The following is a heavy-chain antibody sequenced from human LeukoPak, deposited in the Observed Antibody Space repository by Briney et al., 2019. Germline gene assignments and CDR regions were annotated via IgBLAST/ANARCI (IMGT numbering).Heavy chain of an antibody. V-gene: IGHV3-30*18. D-gene: IGHD3-22*01. J-gene: IGHJ1*01. Sequence: GGSLRLSCAASGFTFSSYGMHWVRQAPGKGPEWVAVISYDGSNKYYADSVKGRFTISRDNSKNTLYLQMNSLRAEDTAVYYCAKATYYYDSSNIQHWGQGTLVTVSS. CDR2: ISYDGSNK. CDR1: GFTFSSYG. CDR3: AKATYYYDSSNIQH.